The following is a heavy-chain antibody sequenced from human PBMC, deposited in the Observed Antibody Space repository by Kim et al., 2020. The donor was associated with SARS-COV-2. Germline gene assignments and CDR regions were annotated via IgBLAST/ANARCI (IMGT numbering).Heavy chain of an antibody. V-gene: IGHV4-59*13. CDR2: IYYSGST. CDR3: ARGVAVAGKPANFDY. J-gene: IGHJ4*02. Sequence: SAPLSLTCTVSGGSISSYYWSWIRQPPGKGLEWIGYIYYSGSTNYNPSLKSRVTISVDTSKNQFSLKLSSVTAADTAVYYCARGVAVAGKPANFDYWGQGTLVTVSS. CDR1: GGSISSYY. D-gene: IGHD6-19*01.